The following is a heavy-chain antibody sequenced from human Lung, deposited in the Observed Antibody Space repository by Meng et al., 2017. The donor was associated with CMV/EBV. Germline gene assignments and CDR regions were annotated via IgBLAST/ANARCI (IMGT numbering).Heavy chain of an antibody. D-gene: IGHD3-22*01. CDR3: ARGDYYDSSGYYLNFYWFDP. Sequence: LTGYYMHWVRQAPGQGLEWMGWINPNRGGTNYAQKFQGRVNMTRDTSISTAYMELSRLRSDDTAVYYCARGDYYDSSGYYLNFYWFDPWGQGTLVTVSS. J-gene: IGHJ5*02. V-gene: IGHV1-2*02. CDR1: LTGYY. CDR2: INPNRGGT.